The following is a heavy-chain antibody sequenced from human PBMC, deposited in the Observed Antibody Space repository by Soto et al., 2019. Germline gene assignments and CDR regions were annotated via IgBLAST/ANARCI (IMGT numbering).Heavy chain of an antibody. V-gene: IGHV4-31*03. CDR3: ARDSYGDYDHYFDY. D-gene: IGHD4-17*01. Sequence: PSETLSLTCTVSGGSISSGGYYWSWIRQHPGKGLEWIGYIYYSGSTYYNPSLKSRVTISVDTSKNQFSLKLSSVTAADTAVYYCARDSYGDYDHYFDYWGQGTLVTVSS. CDR1: GGSISSGGYY. CDR2: IYYSGST. J-gene: IGHJ4*02.